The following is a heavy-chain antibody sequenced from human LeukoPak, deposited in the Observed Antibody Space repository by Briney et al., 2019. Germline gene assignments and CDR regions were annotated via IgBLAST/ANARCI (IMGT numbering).Heavy chain of an antibody. D-gene: IGHD3-10*01. CDR1: GGSISSYY. V-gene: IGHV4-59*12. J-gene: IGHJ4*02. CDR3: ARDFYGSGSYFDY. Sequence: SETLSLTCTVSGGSISSYYWSWIRQPPGKGLEWIGEIYHTGSTNYNPSLKSRVAISVDKSKNQFSLKLSSVTAADTAVYYCARDFYGSGSYFDYWGQGTLVTVSS. CDR2: IYHTGST.